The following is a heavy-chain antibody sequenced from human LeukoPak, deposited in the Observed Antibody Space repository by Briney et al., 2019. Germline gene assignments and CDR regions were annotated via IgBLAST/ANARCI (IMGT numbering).Heavy chain of an antibody. CDR2: IYSGGST. J-gene: IGHJ3*02. D-gene: IGHD6-19*01. V-gene: IGHV3-66*01. CDR3: ATSGIAVAGTDDAFDI. Sequence: GGSLRLSCAASGFTVSSNYMSWVRQAPGKGLEWVSVIYSGGSTYYADSVKGRFTISRDNSKNTLYLQMNSLRAEDTAVYDCATSGIAVAGTDDAFDIWGQGTMVTVSS. CDR1: GFTVSSNY.